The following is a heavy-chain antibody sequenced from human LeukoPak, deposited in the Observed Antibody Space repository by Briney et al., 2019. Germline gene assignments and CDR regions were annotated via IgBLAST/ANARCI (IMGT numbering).Heavy chain of an antibody. V-gene: IGHV1-46*01. CDR2: INPSGGST. J-gene: IGHJ4*02. CDR3: ARALMITFGGVIAPPGY. Sequence: ASVKVSCKASGYTFTGYYMHWVRQAPGQGLEWMGIINPSGGSTSYAQKFQGRVTMTRDTSTSTVHMELSSLRSEDTAVYYCARALMITFGGVIAPPGYWGQETLVTVSS. D-gene: IGHD3-16*02. CDR1: GYTFTGYY.